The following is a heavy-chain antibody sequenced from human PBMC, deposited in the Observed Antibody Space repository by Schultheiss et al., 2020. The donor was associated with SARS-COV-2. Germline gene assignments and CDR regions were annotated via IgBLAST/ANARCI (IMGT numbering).Heavy chain of an antibody. CDR3: ARDFSSGYYLAY. CDR1: QFMFSTSI. CDR2: MSFDGFSK. V-gene: IGHV3-33*05. Sequence: GESLKISCAMSQFMFSTSIIHWVRQAPGKGLEWVAAMSFDGFSKYYVDSVKDRFIISRDSSRSTVDLQMDSLRAEDTAIYYCARDFSSGYYLAYWGQGTLVTVSS. D-gene: IGHD3-3*01. J-gene: IGHJ4*02.